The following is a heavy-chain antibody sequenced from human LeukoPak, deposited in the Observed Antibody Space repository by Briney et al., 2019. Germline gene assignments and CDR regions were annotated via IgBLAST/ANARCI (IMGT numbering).Heavy chain of an antibody. J-gene: IGHJ4*02. V-gene: IGHV3-30*04. CDR2: IAYDGSTR. CDR1: GFIFRSYA. D-gene: IGHD2-15*01. CDR3: AKSYCGGGSCYSWAVDY. Sequence: PGRSLRLSCAASGFIFRSYAMHWVRQAPGKGLEWVAVIAYDGSTRYYADSVKGRFTISRDNSHNTVDLQMNRLTAEDMAVYFCAKSYCGGGSCYSWAVDYWGQGTLVTVSP.